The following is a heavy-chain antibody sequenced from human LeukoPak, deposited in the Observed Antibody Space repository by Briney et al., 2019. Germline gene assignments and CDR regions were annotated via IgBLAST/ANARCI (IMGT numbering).Heavy chain of an antibody. CDR2: IYSGGST. Sequence: GGSLRLSCAASAFTVSSNYMSWVRQAPGKGLEWVSVIYSGGSTYYADSVKGRFTISRDNSKNTLYLQMNSLRAEDTAVYYCAKDGDSGSYWAYWGQGTLVTVSS. J-gene: IGHJ4*02. CDR3: AKDGDSGSYWAY. D-gene: IGHD1-26*01. CDR1: AFTVSSNY. V-gene: IGHV3-66*02.